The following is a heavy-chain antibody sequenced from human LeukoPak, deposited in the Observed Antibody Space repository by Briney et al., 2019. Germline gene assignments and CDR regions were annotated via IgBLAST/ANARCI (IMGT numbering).Heavy chain of an antibody. Sequence: SETLSLTCTVSGGSISSGGYYWSWIRQHPGKGLEWIGYIYFSGSTYYNPSLKSRVTLSVDTSNNQFSLKLSSVTAADTAVYYCASRLDGSGSPRFDYWGQGTLVTVSS. J-gene: IGHJ4*02. CDR3: ASRLDGSGSPRFDY. V-gene: IGHV4-30-4*08. CDR2: IYFSGST. D-gene: IGHD3-10*01. CDR1: GGSISSGGYY.